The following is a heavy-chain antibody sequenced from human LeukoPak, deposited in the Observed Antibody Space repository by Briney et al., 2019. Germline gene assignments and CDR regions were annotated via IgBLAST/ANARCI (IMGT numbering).Heavy chain of an antibody. V-gene: IGHV4-30-2*01. D-gene: IGHD6-19*01. Sequence: SETLSLTCTVSGGSISSDHWSWIRQPPGKGLEWIGYIYHSGSTYYNPSLKSRVTISVDRSKNQFSLKLSSVTAADTAVYYCARESGWCDYWGQGTLVTVSS. CDR2: IYHSGST. CDR3: ARESGWCDY. J-gene: IGHJ4*02. CDR1: GGSISSDH.